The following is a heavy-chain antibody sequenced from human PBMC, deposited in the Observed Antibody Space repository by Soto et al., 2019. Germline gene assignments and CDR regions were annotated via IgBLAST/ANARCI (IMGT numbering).Heavy chain of an antibody. CDR1: GGTFSSYA. Sequence: SVKVSCKASGGTFSSYAISWVRQAPGQGLEWMGGIIPIFGTANYAQKFQGRVTITADESTSTAYMELSSLRSEDTAVYYCARGTSYDFWSGYLDYWGQGTLVTVSS. J-gene: IGHJ4*02. CDR3: ARGTSYDFWSGYLDY. V-gene: IGHV1-69*13. D-gene: IGHD3-3*01. CDR2: IIPIFGTA.